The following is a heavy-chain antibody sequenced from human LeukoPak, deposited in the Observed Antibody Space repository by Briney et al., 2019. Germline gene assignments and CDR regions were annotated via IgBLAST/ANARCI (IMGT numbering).Heavy chain of an antibody. CDR2: INYTGDRT. D-gene: IGHD1-26*01. CDR3: AKDVGLLSFGY. V-gene: IGHV3-23*01. CDR1: GFTFSIYA. J-gene: IGHJ4*02. Sequence: RGSLRLSRAASGFTFSIYAMSWVPHAPEKGLECVSVINYTGDRTYSTDSVKGRFTISRDNSKNTLYLEMNSLRGEDTAVYYCAKDVGLLSFGYWGQGALVTFSS.